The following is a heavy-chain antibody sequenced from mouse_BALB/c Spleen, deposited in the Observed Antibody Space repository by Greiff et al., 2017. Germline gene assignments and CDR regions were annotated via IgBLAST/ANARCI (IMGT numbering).Heavy chain of an antibody. CDR3: ASSRGITRGWFAY. V-gene: IGHV1-18*01. CDR2: INPNNGGT. Sequence: VQLQQSGPELVKPGASVKISCKTSGFTFTDYTMPWVKQSHGKSLEWIGGINPNNGGTSYNQKFKGKATLTVDKSSNTAYMELRSLTSEDSAVYYCASSRGITRGWFAYWGQGTLVTVSA. CDR1: GFTFTDYT. D-gene: IGHD2-4*01. J-gene: IGHJ3*01.